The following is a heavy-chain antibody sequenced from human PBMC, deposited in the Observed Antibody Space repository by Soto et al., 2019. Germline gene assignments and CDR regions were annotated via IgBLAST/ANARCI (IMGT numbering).Heavy chain of an antibody. V-gene: IGHV4-39*01. CDR1: GGSISSSSYY. Sequence: QLQLQESGPGLVKPSETLSLTCTVSGGSISSSSYYWGWIRQPPGKGLEWIGSIYYSGSTYYNPSLKSRVTISVDTSKNQCSLKLSSVTAADPAVYYCARLHYDYIWSDTINWFDPWGQGTLVTVSS. CDR2: IYYSGST. CDR3: ARLHYDYIWSDTINWFDP. J-gene: IGHJ5*02. D-gene: IGHD3-16*01.